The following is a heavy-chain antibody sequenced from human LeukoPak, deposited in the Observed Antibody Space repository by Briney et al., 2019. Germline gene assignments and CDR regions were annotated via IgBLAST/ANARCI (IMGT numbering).Heavy chain of an antibody. J-gene: IGHJ6*03. D-gene: IGHD3-10*01. Sequence: SETLSPTCTVDGGSISSHYWSWIRQPPGEGLEWIGYIYYSGSTNYNPSLKSRVTISVDTSKNQFSLELSSVTAADTAVYYCARVNMVRGVITYYYYYYMDVWGKGTTVTVSS. CDR2: IYYSGST. V-gene: IGHV4-59*11. CDR3: ARVNMVRGVITYYYYYYMDV. CDR1: GGSISSHY.